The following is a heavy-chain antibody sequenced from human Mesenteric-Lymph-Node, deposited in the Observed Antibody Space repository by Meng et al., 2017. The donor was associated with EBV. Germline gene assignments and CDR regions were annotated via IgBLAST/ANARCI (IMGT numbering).Heavy chain of an antibody. D-gene: IGHD6-6*01. CDR2: TNHSGYT. CDR1: GVSFSGYF. Sequence: QVTLQQWGAELSPPSETLSLTSAVYGVSFSGYFWSWVRQSPGKGLEWIGETNHSGYTSYNPSLKSRVTISPDTSKNQFSLKLSSVTAADTAMYYCVRGRIAARPPWFDPWGQGTLVTVSS. J-gene: IGHJ5*02. CDR3: VRGRIAARPPWFDP. V-gene: IGHV4-34*01.